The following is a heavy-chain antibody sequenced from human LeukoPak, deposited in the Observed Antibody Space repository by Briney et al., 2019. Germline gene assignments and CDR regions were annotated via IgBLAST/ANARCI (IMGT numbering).Heavy chain of an antibody. CDR2: IYYSGST. Sequence: SETLSLTCTVSGGSISSGDYYWSWIRHPPGKDVEWIGYIYYSGSTYYNASLKSRVTISVDTSKNQFSLKLSSVTAADTAVYYCARVGSGGYSYGYDYYGMDVWGQGTTVTVSS. D-gene: IGHD5-18*01. CDR1: GGSISSGDYY. V-gene: IGHV4-30-4*01. J-gene: IGHJ6*02. CDR3: ARVGSGGYSYGYDYYGMDV.